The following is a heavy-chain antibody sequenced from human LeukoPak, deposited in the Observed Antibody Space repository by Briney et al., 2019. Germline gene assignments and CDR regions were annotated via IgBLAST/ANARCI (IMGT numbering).Heavy chain of an antibody. CDR3: ARVRGSSGYYPGDNWFDP. J-gene: IGHJ5*02. CDR1: GGSFSGYY. D-gene: IGHD3-22*01. V-gene: IGHV4-34*01. Sequence: SSETLSLTCAVYGGSFSGYYWSWIRQPPGKGLEWIGEINHSGSTNYNPSLKSRVTISVDTSKNQFSLKLSSVTAADTAVYYCARVRGSSGYYPGDNWFDPWGQGTLVTVSS. CDR2: INHSGST.